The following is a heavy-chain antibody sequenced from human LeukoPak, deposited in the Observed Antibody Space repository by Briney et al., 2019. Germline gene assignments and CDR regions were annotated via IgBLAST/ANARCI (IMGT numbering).Heavy chain of an antibody. CDR2: IRYDGSNK. J-gene: IGHJ4*02. Sequence: GESLKISCAASGFTFSSYGMHWVRQAPGKGLEWVAFIRYDGSNKYYADSVKGRFTISRDNSKNTLYLQMNSLRAEDTAVYYCANVDYSLIPWGQGTLVTVSS. CDR1: GFTFSSYG. D-gene: IGHD3-16*01. CDR3: ANVDYSLIP. V-gene: IGHV3-30*02.